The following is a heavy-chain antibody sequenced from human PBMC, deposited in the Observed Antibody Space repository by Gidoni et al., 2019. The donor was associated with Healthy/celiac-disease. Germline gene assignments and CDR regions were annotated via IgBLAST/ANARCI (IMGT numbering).Heavy chain of an antibody. J-gene: IGHJ4*02. CDR2: ISSSGSTI. D-gene: IGHD2-15*01. Sequence: EVQLVESGGGLVQPGGSLRLSCAASGFTFSSYEMNWVRQAPGKGLEWVSYISSSGSTIYYADSVKGRFTISRDNAKNSLYLQMNSLRAEDTAVYYCARDRRGGSLDYWGQGTLVTVSS. CDR3: ARDRRGGSLDY. CDR1: GFTFSSYE. V-gene: IGHV3-48*03.